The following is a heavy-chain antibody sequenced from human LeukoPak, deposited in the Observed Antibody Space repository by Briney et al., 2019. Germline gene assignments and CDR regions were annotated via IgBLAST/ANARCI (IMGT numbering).Heavy chain of an antibody. V-gene: IGHV1-2*06. CDR2: INPNSGGT. CDR3: ARDLEHIVVVAATPN. CDR1: GYTFTGYY. D-gene: IGHD2-21*02. Sequence: ASVKVSCKASGYTFTGYYMHWVRQAPGQGLEWMGRINPNSGGTNYAQKFQGRVTMTRDTSISTAYMELSRLRSDDTAVYYCARDLEHIVVVAATPNWGQGTLVTVSS. J-gene: IGHJ4*02.